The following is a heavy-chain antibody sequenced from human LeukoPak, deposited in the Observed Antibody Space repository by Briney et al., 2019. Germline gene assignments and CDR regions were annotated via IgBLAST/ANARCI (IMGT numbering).Heavy chain of an antibody. Sequence: SGPALVKPTQPLTLTCTFSGFSLSTSGMCVSWIRQPPGKALEWLARIDWDDDKYYSTFLKTRLTISKDTSKNQVVLTMTNMDPVDTATYYCARIGSSGWGLFDYWGQGTLVTVSS. D-gene: IGHD6-19*01. CDR2: IDWDDDK. CDR1: GFSLSTSGMC. CDR3: ARIGSSGWGLFDY. V-gene: IGHV2-70*11. J-gene: IGHJ4*02.